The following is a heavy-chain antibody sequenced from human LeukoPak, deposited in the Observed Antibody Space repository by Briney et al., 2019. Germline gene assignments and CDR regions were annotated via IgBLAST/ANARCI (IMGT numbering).Heavy chain of an antibody. CDR1: GYTFTSYY. V-gene: IGHV1-46*01. CDR2: INPGGGST. CDR3: ARELSSGASDY. D-gene: IGHD1-26*01. Sequence: ASVKVSCKASGYTFTSYYAHWVRQAPGQGLEWMGIINPGGGSTSYAQKFQGRVTMTRDTSTSTVYMELSSLRSEDTAVYYCARELSSGASDYWGQGTLVTVSS. J-gene: IGHJ4*02.